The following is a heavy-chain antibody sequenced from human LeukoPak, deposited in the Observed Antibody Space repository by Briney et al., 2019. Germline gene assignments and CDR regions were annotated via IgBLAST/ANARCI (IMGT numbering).Heavy chain of an antibody. CDR1: GGSISSSSYY. CDR3: ARAARGYSYGYYMDV. V-gene: IGHV4-39*07. D-gene: IGHD5-18*01. J-gene: IGHJ6*03. CDR2: IYYSGST. Sequence: SETLSLTCTVSGGSISSSSYYWGWIRQPPGKGLEWIGSIYYSGSTYYNPSLKSRVTISVDTSKNQFSLKLSSVTAADTAVYYCARAARGYSYGYYMDVWGKGTTVTVSS.